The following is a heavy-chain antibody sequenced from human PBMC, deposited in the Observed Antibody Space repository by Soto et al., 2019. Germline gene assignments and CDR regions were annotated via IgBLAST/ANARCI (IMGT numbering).Heavy chain of an antibody. V-gene: IGHV3-48*02. CDR3: ARDSHVLRYFDWLSNWFDP. D-gene: IGHD3-9*01. Sequence: EVQLVESGGGLVQPGGSLRLSCAASGFTFSSYSMNWVRQAPGKGLEWVSYISSSSSTIYYADSVKGRFTISRDNAKNSLYLQMNNLRDEDTAVYYCARDSHVLRYFDWLSNWFDPWGQGTLVTVSS. CDR1: GFTFSSYS. CDR2: ISSSSSTI. J-gene: IGHJ5*02.